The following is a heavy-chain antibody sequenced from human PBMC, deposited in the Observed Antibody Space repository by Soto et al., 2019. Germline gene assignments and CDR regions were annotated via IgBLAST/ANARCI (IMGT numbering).Heavy chain of an antibody. CDR3: ARDPSLGGSGYYYFYY. D-gene: IGHD3-10*01. J-gene: IGHJ4*02. Sequence: QVQLVESGGGVVQPGRSLRLSCAASGFTFSSYGMHWVRQAPGKGLEWVAVIWYDGSNKYYADSVKGRFTISRDNSKNTLYMQMNSLRAEDTAGYYCARDPSLGGSGYYYFYYWGQGTLVTVSS. CDR2: IWYDGSNK. V-gene: IGHV3-33*01. CDR1: GFTFSSYG.